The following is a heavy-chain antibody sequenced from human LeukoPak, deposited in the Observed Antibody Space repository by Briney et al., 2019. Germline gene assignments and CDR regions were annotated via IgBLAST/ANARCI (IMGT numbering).Heavy chain of an antibody. CDR2: IYYSGST. CDR1: GGSISSSSYY. J-gene: IGHJ4*02. CDR3: AREDRGGAVAGTDYYFDY. D-gene: IGHD6-19*01. Sequence: SETLSLTCTVSGGSISSSSYYWGWIRQPPGKGLEWIGSIYYSGSTNYNPSLKSRVTISVDKSKNQFSLKLSSVTAADTAVYYCAREDRGGAVAGTDYYFDYWGQGTLVTVSS. V-gene: IGHV4-39*07.